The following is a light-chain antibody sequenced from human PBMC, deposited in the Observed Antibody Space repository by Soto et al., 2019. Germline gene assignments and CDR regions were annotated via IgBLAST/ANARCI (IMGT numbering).Light chain of an antibody. CDR3: QHYNNWPPLT. Sequence: EILMTQSPATLSVSPGERATLSCRASQSVSINLAWYQQKPGQAPRLLIYGASTSATGIPARFSGSGSGTEFTLTISSLQSEDFAVYYCQHYNNWPPLTFGQGTKVEIK. CDR2: GAS. CDR1: QSVSIN. J-gene: IGKJ1*01. V-gene: IGKV3-15*01.